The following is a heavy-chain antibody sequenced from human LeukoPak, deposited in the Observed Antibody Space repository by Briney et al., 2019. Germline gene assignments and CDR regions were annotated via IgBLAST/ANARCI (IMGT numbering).Heavy chain of an antibody. CDR2: ISGSGGST. D-gene: IGHD6-13*01. CDR1: GFTFSSYA. V-gene: IGHV3-23*01. J-gene: IGHJ4*02. Sequence: GGSLRLSCAASGFTFSSYAMSWVRQAPGKGLEWVSAISGSGGSTYYADSVKGRFTTSRDNSKNTLYLQMNNLRAEDTAVYYCAKDLRYSSSWPGDVDYWGQGTLVTVSS. CDR3: AKDLRYSSSWPGDVDY.